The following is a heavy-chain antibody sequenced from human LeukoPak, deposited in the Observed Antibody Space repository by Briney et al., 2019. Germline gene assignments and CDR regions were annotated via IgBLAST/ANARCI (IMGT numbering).Heavy chain of an antibody. V-gene: IGHV4-61*02. CDR3: ARSSGSSRFWFDP. Sequence: SETLSLTCAVSGDSISSGAYSWSWIRQPAGKKLEWIGRIYTSGSTNYNPSLKSRVTMSVDTSKNQFSLKLTSVTAADTAVYYCARSSGSSRFWFDPWGQGTLVTVSS. CDR2: IYTSGST. CDR1: GDSISSGAYS. J-gene: IGHJ5*02. D-gene: IGHD3-10*01.